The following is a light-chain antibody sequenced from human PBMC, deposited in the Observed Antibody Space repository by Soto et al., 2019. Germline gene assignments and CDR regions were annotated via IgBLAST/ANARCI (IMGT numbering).Light chain of an antibody. CDR3: QQYGSSPLT. CDR1: QSVSSSY. J-gene: IGKJ4*01. V-gene: IGKV3-20*01. CDR2: GAS. Sequence: VVLTQSPATLSLSPGERATLSCRASQSVSSSYLVWYQQEPGQAPRLIIYGASIRATGIPDRFSGSGSGTDFTLTISRLEPEDFAVYYCQQYGSSPLTFGGGTKVDIK.